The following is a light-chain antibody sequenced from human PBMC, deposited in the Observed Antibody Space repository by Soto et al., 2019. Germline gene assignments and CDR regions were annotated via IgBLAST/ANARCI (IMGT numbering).Light chain of an antibody. Sequence: QSALTQPPSASGSPGQSVTISCTGTSSDVGAYNSVSWYQQHPGKAPKLMIYEVSKRPSGVPDRFSGSKSGNTASLTVSGLEADDQADYSCSSYARSNSYVFGPGTKLTVL. J-gene: IGLJ1*01. V-gene: IGLV2-8*01. CDR3: SSYARSNSYV. CDR2: EVS. CDR1: SSDVGAYNS.